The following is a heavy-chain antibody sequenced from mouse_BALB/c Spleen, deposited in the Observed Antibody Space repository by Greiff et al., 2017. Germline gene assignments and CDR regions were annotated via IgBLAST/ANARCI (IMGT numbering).Heavy chain of an antibody. CDR3: AREGYGNSWFAY. V-gene: IGHV1-54*03. CDR2: INPGSGGT. Sequence: QVQLQQSGAELVRPGTSVKVSCKASGYAFTNYLIEWVKQRPGQGLEWIGVINPGSGGTNYNEKFKGKATLTADKSSSTAYMQLSSLTSDDSAVYFCAREGYGNSWFAYWGQGTLVTVSA. D-gene: IGHD2-1*01. CDR1: GYAFTNYL. J-gene: IGHJ3*01.